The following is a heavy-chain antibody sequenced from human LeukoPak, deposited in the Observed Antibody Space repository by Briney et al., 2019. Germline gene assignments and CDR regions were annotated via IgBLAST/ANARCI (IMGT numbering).Heavy chain of an antibody. V-gene: IGHV3-21*01. J-gene: IGHJ4*02. CDR2: ISSSSSYI. CDR3: ARDKSQLLLGYFDY. D-gene: IGHD2-2*01. CDR1: GFTFSSYS. Sequence: GGSLRLSCAASGFTFSSYSMNWVRQAPGKGLEWVSSISSSSSYIYYADSVKGRFTISRDNSKNTLYLQMNSLRAEDTAVYYCARDKSQLLLGYFDYWRQGTLVTVSS.